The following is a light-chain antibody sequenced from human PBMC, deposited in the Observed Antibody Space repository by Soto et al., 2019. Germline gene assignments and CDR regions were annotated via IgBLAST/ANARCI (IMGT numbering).Light chain of an antibody. Sequence: DIQMTQSPSTLSASVGDRVTITCRASQNIRGCLAWYQQKPGKAPELLIYGASSLESGVPSRFSGSESGTDFTLTINSLQPDDLGIYYCQQYYSYSPSTFGQGTKVQI. V-gene: IGKV1-5*01. CDR3: QQYYSYSPST. CDR1: QNIRGC. J-gene: IGKJ2*01. CDR2: GAS.